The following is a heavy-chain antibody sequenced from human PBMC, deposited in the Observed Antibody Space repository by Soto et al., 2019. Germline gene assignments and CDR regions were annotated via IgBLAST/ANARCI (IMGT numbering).Heavy chain of an antibody. V-gene: IGHV4-59*01. CDR2: IDDTGST. CDR1: GYSISSSY. D-gene: IGHD3-3*01. J-gene: IGHJ6*03. CDR3: ARGVLEWLLRDSYYYYMDV. Sequence: SETLSLTCTVSGYSISSSYWNWIRQAPGKGLEWIGYIDDTGSTNYNPSLKSRVTLSVDPSNNQYSLKLSSVTAADTAVYYCARGVLEWLLRDSYYYYMDVWGKGTTVTVS.